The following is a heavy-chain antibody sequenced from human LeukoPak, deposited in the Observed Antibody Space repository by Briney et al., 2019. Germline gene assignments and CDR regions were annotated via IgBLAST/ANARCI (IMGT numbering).Heavy chain of an antibody. J-gene: IGHJ6*03. V-gene: IGHV1-18*01. CDR1: GYIFDSYG. D-gene: IGHD6-13*01. CDR2: ISAYNGNT. Sequence: ASVKVSCKASGYIFDSYGISWVRQAPGQGLEWVGWISAYNGNTKYAQKFQGSVTMTTDTSATTAYMELRSLTSDDTAVYYCARSPFSSSWYTTHYYYYYMDVWGKGTTVTVSS. CDR3: ARSPFSSSWYTTHYYYYYMDV.